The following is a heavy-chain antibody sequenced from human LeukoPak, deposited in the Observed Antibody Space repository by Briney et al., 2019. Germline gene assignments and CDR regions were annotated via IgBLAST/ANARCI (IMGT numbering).Heavy chain of an antibody. CDR3: ARDGN. J-gene: IGHJ4*02. Sequence: SETLSLTCAVYGGSFSGYYWSWIRQPPGKGLEWIGYIYYSGSTNYNPSLKSRVTISVDTSKNQFSLKLRSVTAADTAVYYCARDGNWGQGTLVTVSS. D-gene: IGHD1-1*01. CDR1: GGSFSGYY. CDR2: IYYSGST. V-gene: IGHV4-59*01.